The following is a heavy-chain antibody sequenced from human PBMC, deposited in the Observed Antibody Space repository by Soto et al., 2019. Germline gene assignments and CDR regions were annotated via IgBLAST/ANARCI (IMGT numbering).Heavy chain of an antibody. Sequence: SETLSLTCTVSGGSISSSSYYWGWIRQPPGKGLEWIGSIYYSGSTYYNPSLKSRVTISVDTSKNQFSLKLSSVTAADTAVYYCARGRDIVVVVAAILSAFDIWGQGTMVTVSS. J-gene: IGHJ3*02. D-gene: IGHD2-15*01. CDR2: IYYSGST. CDR1: GGSISSSSYY. V-gene: IGHV4-39*01. CDR3: ARGRDIVVVVAAILSAFDI.